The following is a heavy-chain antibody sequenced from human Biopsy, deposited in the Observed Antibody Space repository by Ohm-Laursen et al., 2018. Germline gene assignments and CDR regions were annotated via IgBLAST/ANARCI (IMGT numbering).Heavy chain of an antibody. V-gene: IGHV1-2*02. Sequence: SSVTVSCQPSGYTFTAFSVHWLRQAPGQGLEWLGWINPKRGDTDYPQNFQGRVSMTRDTSISTAYMDLSRLRSDDTAVYYCARGRRHCSGTCSRWYFDLWGRGTLVTVSS. D-gene: IGHD2-2*01. J-gene: IGHJ2*01. CDR1: GYTFTAFS. CDR3: ARGRRHCSGTCSRWYFDL. CDR2: INPKRGDT.